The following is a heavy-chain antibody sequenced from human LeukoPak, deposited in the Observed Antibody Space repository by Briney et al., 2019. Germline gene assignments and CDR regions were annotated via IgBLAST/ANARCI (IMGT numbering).Heavy chain of an antibody. CDR3: ARDRRCSGGSCFFFDY. CDR1: GGSISSHY. V-gene: IGHV4-59*11. Sequence: PSETLSLTCTVSGGSISSHYWRWIRQPPGEGLEWIGYIYYSGSTNYNPSLKSRVTISVDTSKNQFSLKLSSVTAADTAVYYCARDRRCSGGSCFFFDYWGQGTLVTVSS. J-gene: IGHJ4*02. CDR2: IYYSGST. D-gene: IGHD2-15*01.